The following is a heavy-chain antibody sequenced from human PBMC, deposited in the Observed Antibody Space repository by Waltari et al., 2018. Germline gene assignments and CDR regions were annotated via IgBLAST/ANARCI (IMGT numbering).Heavy chain of an antibody. CDR3: ARTGDYDFWSSFHFDY. D-gene: IGHD3-3*01. Sequence: QVHLVQSGPEVKKHGASVKVSCQAYGSSCTTYGICWVRQAPGGLEYMGWISTYNGKTIYAANFQGRVTMTTHTSTSTAYMELKTLTSDDTAVYYCARTGDYDFWSSFHFDYWGQGSLVTVYS. V-gene: IGHV1-18*01. J-gene: IGHJ4*02. CDR2: ISTYNGKT. CDR1: GSSCTTYG.